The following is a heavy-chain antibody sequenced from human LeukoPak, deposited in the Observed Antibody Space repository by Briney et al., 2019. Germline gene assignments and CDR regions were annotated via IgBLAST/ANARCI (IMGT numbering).Heavy chain of an antibody. D-gene: IGHD4-17*01. CDR3: ARAYDYGDDYYYYYMDV. J-gene: IGHJ6*03. CDR1: GFTFDDYG. V-gene: IGHV3-20*04. CDR2: INWNGGST. Sequence: GGSLRLSCAASGFTFDDYGMSWVRQAPGKGLEWVSGINWNGGSTGYADSVKGRFTISRDNAKNSLYLQMNSLRAEDTALYYCARAYDYGDDYYYYYMDVWGKGTTVTVSS.